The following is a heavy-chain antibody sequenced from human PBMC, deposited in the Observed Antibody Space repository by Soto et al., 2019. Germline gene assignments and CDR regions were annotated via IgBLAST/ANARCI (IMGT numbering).Heavy chain of an antibody. CDR2: IYYSGST. Sequence: SEILSLTCTVSGGSISSYYWSWIRQPPGKGLEWIGYIYYSGSTNYNPSLKSRVTISVDTSKNQFSLKLSSVTAADTAVYYCARPHGGSSGWDNWFDPWGQGTLVTVSS. CDR3: ARPHGGSSGWDNWFDP. J-gene: IGHJ5*02. V-gene: IGHV4-59*01. CDR1: GGSISSYY. D-gene: IGHD6-25*01.